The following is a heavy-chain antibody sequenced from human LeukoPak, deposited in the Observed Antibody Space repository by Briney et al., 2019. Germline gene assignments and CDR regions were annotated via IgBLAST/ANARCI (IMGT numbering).Heavy chain of an antibody. CDR1: GFTFSSYG. CDR2: ISYDGSNK. CDR3: ARDSRQWLAIDY. D-gene: IGHD6-19*01. J-gene: IGHJ4*02. Sequence: PGGSLRLSCAASGFTFSSYGMHWVRQAPGKGLEWVAVISYDGSNKYYADSVKGRFTISRDNSKNTLYLQMNSLRAEDTAVYYCARDSRQWLAIDYWGQGTLVTVSS. V-gene: IGHV3-30*03.